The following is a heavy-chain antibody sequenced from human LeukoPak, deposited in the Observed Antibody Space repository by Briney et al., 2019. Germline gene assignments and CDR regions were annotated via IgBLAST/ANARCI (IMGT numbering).Heavy chain of an antibody. J-gene: IGHJ3*02. CDR3: ARPTGSYGFDI. V-gene: IGHV3-48*03. CDR1: GFTFSSYE. CDR2: ITGSGSRT. D-gene: IGHD4-17*01. Sequence: GGSLRLSCAASGFTFSSYEMNWVRQAPGKGLEWVSTITGSGSRTYYADSVKGRFTISRDNAKNSLYLQMNSLRVEDTALYYCARPTGSYGFDIWGQGAMVTVSS.